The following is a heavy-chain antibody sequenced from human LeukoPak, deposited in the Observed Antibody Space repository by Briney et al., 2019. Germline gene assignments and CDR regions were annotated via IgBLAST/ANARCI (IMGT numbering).Heavy chain of an antibody. CDR1: GYTFTNYG. V-gene: IGHV1-18*01. J-gene: IGHJ4*02. CDR2: ISAYNGDT. Sequence: ASVKVSCTASGYTFTNYGISWVRQAPGQGFEWMGWISAYNGDTNYAQEFQGRVTMTTDTSTSTAYMELRNLRSDDTAVYFCARGGSGSSFTDYWGQGTLVTVSS. CDR3: ARGGSGSSFTDY. D-gene: IGHD3-10*01.